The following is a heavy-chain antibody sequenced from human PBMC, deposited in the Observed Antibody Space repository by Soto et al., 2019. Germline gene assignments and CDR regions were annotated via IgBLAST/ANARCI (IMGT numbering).Heavy chain of an antibody. D-gene: IGHD6-19*01. CDR2: MYHSGST. J-gene: IGHJ4*02. V-gene: IGHV4-30-2*01. CDR1: GGSISSGGYS. Sequence: KFSGTLSLTCTVSGGSISSGGYSWSWIRQPPGKGLEWIGYMYHSGSTYYNPSLKSRVTISVDRSKNQFSLKLSSVTAADTAVYYCARGGRQQWLGRTFDYWGQGTLVTVSS. CDR3: ARGGRQQWLGRTFDY.